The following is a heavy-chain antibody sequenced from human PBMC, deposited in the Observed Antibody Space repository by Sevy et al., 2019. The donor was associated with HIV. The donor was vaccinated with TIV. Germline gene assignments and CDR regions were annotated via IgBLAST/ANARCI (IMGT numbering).Heavy chain of an antibody. Sequence: GGSLRLSCAASGFTFSSYWMNWVRQAPGKGLEWVANIKQDGSEKYYVDSVKGRFTISRDNAKNSLYLQMDSLGAEDTAVYYCARGEYYESGGYYYWGQGTLVTVSS. J-gene: IGHJ4*02. CDR2: IKQDGSEK. D-gene: IGHD3-22*01. CDR1: GFTFSSYW. CDR3: ARGEYYESGGYYY. V-gene: IGHV3-7*01.